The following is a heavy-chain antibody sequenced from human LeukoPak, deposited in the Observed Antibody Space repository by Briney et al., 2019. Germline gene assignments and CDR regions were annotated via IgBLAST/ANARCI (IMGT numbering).Heavy chain of an antibody. CDR3: VYCSGGSCWYGMDV. D-gene: IGHD2-15*01. CDR1: GYTFTGYY. CDR2: INPNSGGT. Sequence: ASVKVSCKASGYTFTGYYMHWVRQAPGQGLEWMGWINPNSGGTNYAQKFQGWVTMTRDTSISTAYMELSRLRSDDTAVYYCVYCSGGSCWYGMDVWGQGTTVTVSS. J-gene: IGHJ6*02. V-gene: IGHV1-2*04.